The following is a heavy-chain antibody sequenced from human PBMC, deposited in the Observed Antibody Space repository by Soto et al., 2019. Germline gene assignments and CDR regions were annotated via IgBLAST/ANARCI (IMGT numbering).Heavy chain of an antibody. V-gene: IGHV1-18*01. CDR3: ARHGNGDDY. CDR2: IRSYNNST. J-gene: IGHJ4*02. D-gene: IGHD2-8*01. Sequence: QVQLVQSGAEVKKPGASVKVSCKASGYTFTSYGVNWVRQAPGQGLEWMGWIRSYNNSTNYAQKLQGRVTMTTDTASNRASREMRSLTSDDTAVDYWARHGNGDDYWGQGTLV. CDR1: GYTFTSYG.